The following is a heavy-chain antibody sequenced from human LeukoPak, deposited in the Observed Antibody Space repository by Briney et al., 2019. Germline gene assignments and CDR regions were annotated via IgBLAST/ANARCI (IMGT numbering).Heavy chain of an antibody. CDR2: INHSGST. V-gene: IGHV4-34*01. D-gene: IGHD6-6*01. CDR1: GGSFSGYY. Sequence: PSETLSLTCAVYGGSFSGYYWSWIRQPPGKGLERIGEINHSGSTNYNPSLKSRVTISVDTSKNQFSLKLSSVTAADTAVYYCATREGSLYSSSADYWGQGTLVTVSS. CDR3: ATREGSLYSSSADY. J-gene: IGHJ4*02.